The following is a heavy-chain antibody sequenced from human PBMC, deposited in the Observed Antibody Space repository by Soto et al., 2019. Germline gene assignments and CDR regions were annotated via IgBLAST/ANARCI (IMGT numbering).Heavy chain of an antibody. CDR2: IIPIFGTA. D-gene: IGHD3-3*01. CDR3: ARDHVTIFGVVPPLGYYGMDV. Sequence: QVQLVQSGAEVTKPGSSVQVSCKASGGTFSSYAISWVRQAPGQGLEWMGGIIPIFGTANYAQKFQGRVTITADECTSPAYMELSSLRSEDTAVYYWARDHVTIFGVVPPLGYYGMDVWGQGTTVTVSS. CDR1: GGTFSSYA. J-gene: IGHJ6*02. V-gene: IGHV1-69*01.